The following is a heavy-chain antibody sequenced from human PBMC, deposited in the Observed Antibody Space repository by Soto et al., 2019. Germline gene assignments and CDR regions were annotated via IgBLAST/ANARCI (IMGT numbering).Heavy chain of an antibody. V-gene: IGHV3-23*01. CDR1: GFTFYSYA. D-gene: IGHD1-7*01. J-gene: IGHJ4*02. Sequence: EVQLLESGGGLVQPGGSLRLSCAASGFTFYSYAMTLVRQAPGKGLEWVSSISGSGGTTYYADSVKGRFTISRDCSKNTLYLQMSSQRTEDTALYYCAKAHSFVELTPFDYWGQGSLVTVSS. CDR2: ISGSGGTT. CDR3: AKAHSFVELTPFDY.